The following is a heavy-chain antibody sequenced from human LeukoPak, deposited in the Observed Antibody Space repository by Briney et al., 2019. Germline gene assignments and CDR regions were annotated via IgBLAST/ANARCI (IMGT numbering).Heavy chain of an antibody. Sequence: SETLSLTCTVSGGSVSSGSYYWSWIRQPPGKGLEWIGYIYYSGSTNYNPSLKSRVTISVDTSKNQFSLKLSSVTAADTAVYYCARANDILTGYFIWGQGTLVTVSS. CDR2: IYYSGST. CDR3: ARANDILTGYFI. J-gene: IGHJ4*02. CDR1: GGSVSSGSYY. V-gene: IGHV4-61*01. D-gene: IGHD3-9*01.